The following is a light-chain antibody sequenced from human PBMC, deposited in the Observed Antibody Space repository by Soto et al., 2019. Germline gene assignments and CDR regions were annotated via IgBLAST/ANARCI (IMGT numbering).Light chain of an antibody. CDR2: GAS. V-gene: IGKV3-20*01. Sequence: EIVLTQSPGTLSLSPGERATLSCRASQSVNSVYLAWYQQKPGQAPSLLIHGASNRATGIPDRFSGSGSGTDFTLTISRLEPEDFAVYYCHHLNSYPLGFGGGTKVEI. CDR1: QSVNSVY. J-gene: IGKJ4*01. CDR3: HHLNSYPLG.